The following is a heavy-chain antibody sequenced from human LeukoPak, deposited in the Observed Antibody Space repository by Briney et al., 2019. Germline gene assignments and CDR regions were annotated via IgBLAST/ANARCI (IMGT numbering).Heavy chain of an antibody. Sequence: GGSLRLSCAASGFTFSSYAMSWVRQAPGKGLEWVSVIYSGGSTYYADSVKGRFTISRDNSKNTLYLQMNSLRAEDTAVYYCVKGVENGSGSYWPSGFDYWGQGTLVTVSS. CDR2: IYSGGST. CDR1: GFTFSSYA. CDR3: VKGVENGSGSYWPSGFDY. V-gene: IGHV3-66*01. J-gene: IGHJ4*02. D-gene: IGHD3-10*01.